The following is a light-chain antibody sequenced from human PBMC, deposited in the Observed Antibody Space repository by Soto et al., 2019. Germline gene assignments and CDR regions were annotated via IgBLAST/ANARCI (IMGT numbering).Light chain of an antibody. CDR3: CSYAGSYTFDV. CDR2: VVT. CDR1: SSDVGGYNY. V-gene: IGLV2-11*01. Sequence: QSVLTQPRSVSGSPGQSVTISCTGTSSDVGGYNYVSWYQQHPGKAPKLMIYVVTKRPSGVPDRFSGSKSGNTASLTISGLQAEDEADYYCCSYAGSYTFDVFGSGTQLTVL. J-gene: IGLJ7*01.